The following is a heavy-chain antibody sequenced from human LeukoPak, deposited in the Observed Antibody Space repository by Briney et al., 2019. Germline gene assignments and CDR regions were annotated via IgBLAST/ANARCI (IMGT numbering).Heavy chain of an antibody. D-gene: IGHD3-10*01. CDR1: GFTFSSYA. CDR3: ASPYGSGSYWDAFDI. J-gene: IGHJ3*02. Sequence: GGSLRLSCAASGFTFSSYAMHWVRQAPGKGLDWVAVISYDGSNKYYADSVKGRFTISRDNSKNTLYLQMNSLRAEDTAVYYCASPYGSGSYWDAFDIWGQGTMVTVSS. V-gene: IGHV3-30-3*01. CDR2: ISYDGSNK.